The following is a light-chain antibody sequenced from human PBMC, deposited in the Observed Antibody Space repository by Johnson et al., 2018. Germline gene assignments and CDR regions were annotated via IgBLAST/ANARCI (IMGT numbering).Light chain of an antibody. CDR2: ENN. V-gene: IGLV1-51*02. CDR1: SSNIGNNY. CDR3: GTGDSSLSAGNV. Sequence: QSVLTQPPSVSAAPGQKVTIPCSGSSSNIGNNYVSWYQQLPGTAPKLLIYENNKRPSGIPDRFSGSKSGTSATLGITGLQTGDEADYYCGTGDSSLSAGNVFGTGTKVTVL. J-gene: IGLJ1*01.